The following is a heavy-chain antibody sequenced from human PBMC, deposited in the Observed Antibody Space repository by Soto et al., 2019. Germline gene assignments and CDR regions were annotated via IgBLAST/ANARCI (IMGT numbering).Heavy chain of an antibody. D-gene: IGHD3-9*01. CDR2: IYYSGRP. CDR1: GASITSTTYF. V-gene: IGHV4-39*07. J-gene: IGHJ4*02. CDR3: ARGVGSSPPRY. Sequence: PSETLSLTCTLSGASITSTTYFWAWIRQPPGKGLEWVGSIYYSGRPYYNPSLRSRVTISADTSKNQISLKLTSATAADTAVYYCARGVGSSPPRYWGRGTLVTVSS.